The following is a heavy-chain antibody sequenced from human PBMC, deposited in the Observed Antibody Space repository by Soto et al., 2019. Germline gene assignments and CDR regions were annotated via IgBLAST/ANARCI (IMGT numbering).Heavy chain of an antibody. J-gene: IGHJ3*02. CDR3: ARPGYYDSSGYSSYSIDI. V-gene: IGHV5-51*01. CDR2: IYPGDSDT. CDR1: GYSFTSYW. D-gene: IGHD3-22*01. Sequence: GESLKISCKGSGYSFTSYWIGWVRQMPGKGLEWMGIIYPGDSDTRYSPSFQGQVTISADKSISTAYLQWSSLKASGTAMYYCARPGYYDSSGYSSYSIDIWGQGPMVTVAS.